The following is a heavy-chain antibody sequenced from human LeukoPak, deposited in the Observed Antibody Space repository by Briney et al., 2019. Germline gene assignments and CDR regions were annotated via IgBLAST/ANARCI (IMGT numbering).Heavy chain of an antibody. D-gene: IGHD6-13*01. J-gene: IGHJ5*02. CDR3: ARHLGLGIAAAGFDP. V-gene: IGHV4-39*01. CDR2: IYYSGST. Sequence: SENLSLTCTVSGGSISSSSYYWGWIRQPPGKGGEWIESIYYSGSTYYNPSLKSRVTISVDTSKNQFSLKLSSVTAADTAVYYCARHLGLGIAAAGFDPWGQGTLVTVSS. CDR1: GGSISSSSYY.